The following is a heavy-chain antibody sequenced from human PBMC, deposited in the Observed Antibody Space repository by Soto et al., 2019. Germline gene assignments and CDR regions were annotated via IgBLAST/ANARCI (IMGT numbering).Heavy chain of an antibody. CDR1: GGSISSGGYY. V-gene: IGHV4-31*03. Sequence: SETLSLTCTVSGGSISSGGYYWSWIRQHPGKGLEWIGYIYYSGSTYYNPSLKSRVTISVDTSKNQFSLKLSSVTAADTAAYYCARARMGYGDSIWFDPWGQGTLVTVSS. D-gene: IGHD4-17*01. CDR2: IYYSGST. J-gene: IGHJ5*02. CDR3: ARARMGYGDSIWFDP.